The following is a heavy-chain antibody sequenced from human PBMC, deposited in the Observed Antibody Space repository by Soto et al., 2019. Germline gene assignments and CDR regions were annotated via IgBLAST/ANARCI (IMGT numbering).Heavy chain of an antibody. J-gene: IGHJ5*02. CDR2: ISAYNGNT. Sequence: QVQLVQSGAEVKKPGASVKVSCKASGYTFTSYGISWVRQAPGQGLEWMGWISAYNGNTNYAQKLQGRVTMTTDTSTRTAYMELRRLRSDDTAVYYCARDPPYSSGWYAGFDPWGQGTLVTVSS. CDR1: GYTFTSYG. V-gene: IGHV1-18*01. D-gene: IGHD6-19*01. CDR3: ARDPPYSSGWYAGFDP.